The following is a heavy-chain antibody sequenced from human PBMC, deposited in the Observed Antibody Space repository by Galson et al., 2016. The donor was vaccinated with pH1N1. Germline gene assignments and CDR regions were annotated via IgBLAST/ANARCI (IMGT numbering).Heavy chain of an antibody. CDR2: ITSRGRT. D-gene: IGHD1-7*01. Sequence: SLRLSCAASGFTFNNYAMSWVRQAPGKGLEWVSIITSRGRTYYADSVTGRFTISRDNSKNTLYLQMSSLRAEDTALYYCARTSEDFADVDLRVFYYYGMDVWGQGTTVTVSS. CDR1: GFTFNNYA. CDR3: ARTSEDFADVDLRVFYYYGMDV. J-gene: IGHJ6*02. V-gene: IGHV3-23*01.